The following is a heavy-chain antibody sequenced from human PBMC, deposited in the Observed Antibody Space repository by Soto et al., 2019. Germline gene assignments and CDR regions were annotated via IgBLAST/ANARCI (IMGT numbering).Heavy chain of an antibody. CDR1: GVTFGSYG. Sequence: PXGALRLSCAASGVTFGSYGMNWVRQAPGKGLVWVSRIDSDGSSTTYADSVKGRFTTSRDNAKNTLYLQMSSLRVEDTAVYYCARGRPYGMDVWGQGSTVTVSS. CDR2: IDSDGSST. V-gene: IGHV3-74*01. J-gene: IGHJ6*02. CDR3: ARGRPYGMDV.